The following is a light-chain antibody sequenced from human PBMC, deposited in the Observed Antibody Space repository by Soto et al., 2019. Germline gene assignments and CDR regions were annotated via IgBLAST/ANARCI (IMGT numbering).Light chain of an antibody. V-gene: IGKV3-11*01. Sequence: IVLTQSPATLSFSPGERATLSCRASQSISSYLTWYQQKPGQAPRLLIYDASKRATGIPARFSGSGSGTDFTLTISSLEPEDFALYYCQQRSNWPRTFGQGTKVEIX. CDR2: DAS. J-gene: IGKJ2*01. CDR3: QQRSNWPRT. CDR1: QSISSY.